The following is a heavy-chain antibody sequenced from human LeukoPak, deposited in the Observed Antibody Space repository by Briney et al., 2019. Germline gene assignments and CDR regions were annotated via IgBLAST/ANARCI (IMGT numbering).Heavy chain of an antibody. CDR2: ISAYNGNT. Sequence: ASVKVSCKASGYTFTSYGISWVRQAPGQGLEWMGWISAYNGNTNYAQKLQGRVTMTTDTSTSTAYMELRSLRSDDTAVYYCASSRGYYYGSSGYLANWFDPWGQGTLVTVSS. J-gene: IGHJ5*02. CDR1: GYTFTSYG. CDR3: ASSRGYYYGSSGYLANWFDP. D-gene: IGHD3-22*01. V-gene: IGHV1-18*01.